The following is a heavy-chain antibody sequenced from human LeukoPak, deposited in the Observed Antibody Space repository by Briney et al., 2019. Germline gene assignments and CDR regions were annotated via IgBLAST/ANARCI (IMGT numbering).Heavy chain of an antibody. J-gene: IGHJ5*02. V-gene: IGHV1-46*01. CDR1: GGTFSSYA. Sequence: ASVKVSCKASGGTFSSYAISWVRQAPGQGLEWLGIINPSGNNTSYAQKFQGRITMTRDTSTSTVYMELSSLRSEDTAVYYCARDLNSRTMTSRGNWLDPWGQGTLVTVSS. D-gene: IGHD4-17*01. CDR2: INPSGNNT. CDR3: ARDLNSRTMTSRGNWLDP.